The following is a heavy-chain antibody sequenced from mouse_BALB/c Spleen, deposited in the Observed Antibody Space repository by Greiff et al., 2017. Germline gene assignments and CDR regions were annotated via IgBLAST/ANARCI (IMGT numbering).Heavy chain of an antibody. CDR2: INPDSSTI. CDR1: GFDFSRYW. Sequence: EVKLVESGGGLVQPGGSLKLSCAAFGFDFSRYWTSWVRQAPGKGLEWIGEINPDSSTINYTPSLKDKFIISRDNAKNTLYLQMSKVRSEDTALYYCARAYYRYAMDYWGQGTSVTVSA. V-gene: IGHV4-1*02. D-gene: IGHD2-14*01. J-gene: IGHJ4*01. CDR3: ARAYYRYAMDY.